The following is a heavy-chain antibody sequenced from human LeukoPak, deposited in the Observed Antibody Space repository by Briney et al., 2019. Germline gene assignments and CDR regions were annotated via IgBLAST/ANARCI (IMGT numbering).Heavy chain of an antibody. CDR1: GYTLTELS. J-gene: IGHJ6*03. CDR3: AKGHGWEASYYYYYMDV. V-gene: IGHV1-24*01. CDR2: FDPEDGET. Sequence: ASVKVSCKVSGYTLTELSMHWVRQAPGKGLEWMGRFDPEDGETIYAQKFQGRVTMTADTSADTAYMELSSLRSEDTAVYYCAKGHGWEASYYYYYMDVWGKGTTVTISS. D-gene: IGHD1-26*01.